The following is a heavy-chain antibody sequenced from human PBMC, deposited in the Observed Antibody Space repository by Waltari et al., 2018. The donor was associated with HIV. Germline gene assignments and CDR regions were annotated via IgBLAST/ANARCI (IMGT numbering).Heavy chain of an antibody. J-gene: IGHJ6*02. CDR1: GGSISSGGYY. CDR2: IYYSGST. V-gene: IGHV4-31*03. Sequence: QVQLQESGPGLVKPSQTLSLTCTVSGGSISSGGYYWRWIRQHPGKGLEWIGYIYYSGSTYYNPSLKSRVTISVDTSKNQFSLKLSSVTAADTAVYYCARQRPLRGSSYYYYGMDVWGQGTTVTVSS. CDR3: ARQRPLRGSSYYYYGMDV. D-gene: IGHD6-25*01.